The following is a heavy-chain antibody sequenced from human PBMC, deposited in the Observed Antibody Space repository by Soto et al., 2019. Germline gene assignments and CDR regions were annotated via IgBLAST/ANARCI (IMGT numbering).Heavy chain of an antibody. CDR2: ISWNSGSI. V-gene: IGHV3-9*01. CDR3: AKTAPPYASQGYNPFDI. D-gene: IGHD3-10*01. J-gene: IGHJ3*02. CDR1: GFTFEDFA. Sequence: EVQLVESGGDLVQPGRSLRLSCAASGFTFEDFAMHWVRQAPGKGLEWVSGISWNSGSIGYADPVKGRFTISRDNAKNYLYLEMNSLKTEDTALYYCAKTAPPYASQGYNPFDIWGQGTLVSVSS.